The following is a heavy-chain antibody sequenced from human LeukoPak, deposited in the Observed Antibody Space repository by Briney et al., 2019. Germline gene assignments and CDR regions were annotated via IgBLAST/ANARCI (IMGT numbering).Heavy chain of an antibody. J-gene: IGHJ4*02. D-gene: IGHD3-10*01. V-gene: IGHV4-30-4*01. CDR1: GGSISSGDYY. CDR2: IYYSGST. Sequence: PSETLSLTCTVSGGSISSGDYYWSWIRQPPGKGLEWIGYIYYSGSTYYNPSFKSRVTISVDTSKNQFSLKLSSVTAADTAVYYCARVWFGELLFDYWGQGTLVTVSS. CDR3: ARVWFGELLFDY.